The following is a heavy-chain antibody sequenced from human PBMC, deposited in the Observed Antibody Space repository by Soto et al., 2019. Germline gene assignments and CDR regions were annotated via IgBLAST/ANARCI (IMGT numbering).Heavy chain of an antibody. Sequence: PSETLSLTCTVSGGSISSSIYYWSWIRQPPGKGLEWIGYIYYSGSTYYNPSLKSRVTISVDTSKNQFSLKLSSVTAADTAVYYCARAGGSYGPTAFDYWGQGTLVTVSS. J-gene: IGHJ4*02. D-gene: IGHD5-18*01. CDR3: ARAGGSYGPTAFDY. CDR2: IYYSGST. V-gene: IGHV4-30-4*01. CDR1: GGSISSSIYY.